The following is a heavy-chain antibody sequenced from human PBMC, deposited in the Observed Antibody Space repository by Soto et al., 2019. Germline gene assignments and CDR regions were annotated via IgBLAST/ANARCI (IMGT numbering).Heavy chain of an antibody. V-gene: IGHV5-51*01. J-gene: IGHJ3*02. CDR2: IYPGDSDT. CDR3: ARHRSDVSSGYCLGFDI. Sequence: PGESLKISCKGSGYGFTSYWIGWVRQMPGKGLEWMGIIYPGDSDTRYSPSFQGQVTISADKSISTAYLQWSSLKASDTAMYYCARHRSDVSSGYCLGFDIWGQGTMVTVSS. CDR1: GYGFTSYW. D-gene: IGHD3-22*01.